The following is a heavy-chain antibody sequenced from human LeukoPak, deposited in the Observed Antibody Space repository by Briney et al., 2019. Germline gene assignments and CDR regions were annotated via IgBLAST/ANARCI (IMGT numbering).Heavy chain of an antibody. V-gene: IGHV3-33*01. CDR1: GFTFSSYG. D-gene: IGHD3-22*01. CDR2: IWYDGSNK. Sequence: GGSLRLSCAASGFTFSSYGMHWVRQAPGKGLEWVAVIWYDGSNKYYADSVKGRFTISRDNSKNTLYLQMDSLRAEDTAVYYCARVMTPLYYFDYWGQGTLVTVSS. J-gene: IGHJ4*02. CDR3: ARVMTPLYYFDY.